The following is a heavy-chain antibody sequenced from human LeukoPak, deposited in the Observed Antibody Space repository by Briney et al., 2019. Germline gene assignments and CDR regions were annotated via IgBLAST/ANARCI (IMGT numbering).Heavy chain of an antibody. Sequence: SETLSLTCAVYGGSFSGYYRSWIRQPPGKGLEWIGEINHSGSTNYNPSLKSRVTISVDTSKNQFPLKLSSVTAADTAVYYCARVVRITMIVVVTRDAFDIWGQGTMVTVSS. V-gene: IGHV4-34*01. J-gene: IGHJ3*02. CDR3: ARVVRITMIVVVTRDAFDI. CDR2: INHSGST. D-gene: IGHD3-22*01. CDR1: GGSFSGYY.